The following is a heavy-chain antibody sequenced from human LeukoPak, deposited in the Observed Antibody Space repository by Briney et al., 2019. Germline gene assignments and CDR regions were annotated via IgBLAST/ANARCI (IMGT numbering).Heavy chain of an antibody. J-gene: IGHJ4*02. D-gene: IGHD2-15*01. CDR3: ARTYCSGGSCHFDY. CDR1: GGSIRSYY. Sequence: SETLSLTCTVSGGSIRSYYWSWIRQPPGKGLEWVGYIFYSGTTDSNPSLKSRVTISVDTSKNQFSLKLSSVTAANTAVYYCARTYCSGGSCHFDYWGQGTLVTVSS. CDR2: IFYSGTT. V-gene: IGHV4-59*08.